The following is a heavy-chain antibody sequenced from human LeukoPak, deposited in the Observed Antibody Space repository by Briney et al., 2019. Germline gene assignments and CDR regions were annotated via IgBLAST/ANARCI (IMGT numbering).Heavy chain of an antibody. V-gene: IGHV1-69*13. J-gene: IGHJ4*02. CDR3: ASPTDSGSYWAFDY. CDR2: IIPIFGTA. CDR1: GGTFSSYA. D-gene: IGHD1-26*01. Sequence: SVKVSCKASGGTFSSYAISWVRQAPGQGLEWMGGIIPIFGTANYAQKFQGRVTITADESTSTAYMELSSLRSEDAAVYYCASPTDSGSYWAFDYWGQGTLVTVSS.